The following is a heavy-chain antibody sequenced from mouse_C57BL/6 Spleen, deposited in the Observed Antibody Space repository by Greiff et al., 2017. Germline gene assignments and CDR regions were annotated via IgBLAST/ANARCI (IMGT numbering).Heavy chain of an antibody. J-gene: IGHJ2*01. CDR1: GFTFSSYA. Sequence: EVKVVESGGGLVKPGGSLKLSCAASGFTFSSYAMSWVRQTPEKRLEWVATISAGGSYTYYPDNVKGRVTISRDNAKTTLYLQMSHLTSEYTAMYYCARDTPYEYYFDYWGQGTTLTVSS. D-gene: IGHD2-3*01. V-gene: IGHV5-4*01. CDR2: ISAGGSYT. CDR3: ARDTPYEYYFDY.